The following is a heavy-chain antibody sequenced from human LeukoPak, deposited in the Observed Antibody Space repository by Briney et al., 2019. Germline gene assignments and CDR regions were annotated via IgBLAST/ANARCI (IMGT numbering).Heavy chain of an antibody. V-gene: IGHV3-30*18. Sequence: GGSLRLSCAASGFTFSSYGMHWVRQAPGKGLEWVAVISYDGSNKYYADSVKGRFTISRDNSKNTLYLQMNSLRAEDTAVYYCAKDLTAMTTESYYFDYWGQGTLVTVSS. CDR3: AKDLTAMTTESYYFDY. J-gene: IGHJ4*02. D-gene: IGHD5-18*01. CDR1: GFTFSSYG. CDR2: ISYDGSNK.